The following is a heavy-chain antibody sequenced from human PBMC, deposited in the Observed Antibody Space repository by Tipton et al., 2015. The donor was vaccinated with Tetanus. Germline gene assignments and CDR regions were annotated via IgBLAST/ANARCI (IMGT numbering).Heavy chain of an antibody. CDR2: NYYSGST. Sequence: TLSLTCSVSGGSISSGGYFWNWVRQSPGKGLGWIGYNYYSGSTNYNPSLKSRVTISVDTSKNQFSLKLSSVTAADTAVYYCARGTGDYWGQGTLVTVSS. D-gene: IGHD1-14*01. J-gene: IGHJ4*02. CDR1: GGSISSGGYF. CDR3: ARGTGDY. V-gene: IGHV4-61*08.